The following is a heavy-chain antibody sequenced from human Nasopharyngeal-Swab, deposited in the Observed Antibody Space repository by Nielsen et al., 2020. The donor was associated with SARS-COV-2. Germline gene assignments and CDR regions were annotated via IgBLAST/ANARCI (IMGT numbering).Heavy chain of an antibody. CDR2: ISGSGGST. V-gene: IGHV3-23*01. CDR1: GFTFSSSA. D-gene: IGHD1-14*01. J-gene: IGHJ6*03. CDR3: AKGALTDPFYYYYYMDV. Sequence: GGSLRLSCAASGFTFSSSAMIWFRQAPGKGLEWVSAISGSGGSTYYADSVKGRFTISRDNSKNTLYLQMNSLRAEDTAVYYCAKGALTDPFYYYYYMDVWGKGTTVTVSS.